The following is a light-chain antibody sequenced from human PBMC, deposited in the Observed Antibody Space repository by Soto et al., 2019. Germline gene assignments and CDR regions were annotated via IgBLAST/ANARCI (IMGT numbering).Light chain of an antibody. CDR3: QQTYTTPRT. Sequence: DTQMTQSPSSLSASVGDRISISCRASQTVSTYLNWYQQKPGKAPTLLISATSTLQSGVPSRFSGSGSGTDFTLTITSLQPEDFATYYCQQTYTTPRTFGQGNKVDIK. V-gene: IGKV1-39*01. J-gene: IGKJ1*01. CDR2: ATS. CDR1: QTVSTY.